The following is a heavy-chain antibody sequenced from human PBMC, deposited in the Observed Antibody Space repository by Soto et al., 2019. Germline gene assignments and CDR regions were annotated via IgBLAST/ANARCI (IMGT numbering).Heavy chain of an antibody. D-gene: IGHD6-13*01. CDR3: AADDGYSSSHLDA. CDR2: ILPSTGAT. J-gene: IGHJ5*02. Sequence: QEQLVQSGAEMKKPGSSVKLSCEASGGTLITYSITWVRQAPGQGLEWMGGILPSTGATNYAPKFQGRATITADESTSTAYMELRGLTSEATAIYFCAADDGYSSSHLDAWGQGTRLTVSP. V-gene: IGHV1-69*01. CDR1: GGTLITYS.